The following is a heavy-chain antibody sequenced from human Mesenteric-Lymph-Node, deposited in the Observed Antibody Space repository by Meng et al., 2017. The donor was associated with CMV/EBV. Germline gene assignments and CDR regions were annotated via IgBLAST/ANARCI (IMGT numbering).Heavy chain of an antibody. Sequence: GESLKISCEASEFTFSSYGLHWVRQAPGKGLEWVAVISHDAGREDYAESVKGRFTISRDNSKNTLFLQMNSLSVEDTAVYYCARDPRLYCNTVHCPPDWFDPWGQGTLVTVSS. D-gene: IGHD2/OR15-2a*01. CDR1: EFTFSSYG. CDR2: ISHDAGRE. V-gene: IGHV3-30*19. J-gene: IGHJ5*02. CDR3: ARDPRLYCNTVHCPPDWFDP.